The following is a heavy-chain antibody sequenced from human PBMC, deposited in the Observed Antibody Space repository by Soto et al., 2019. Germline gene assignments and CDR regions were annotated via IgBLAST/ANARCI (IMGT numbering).Heavy chain of an antibody. CDR2: ISYDGSNQ. J-gene: IGHJ6*02. Sequence: PGGSLRLSCAASGFTFSSYGMHWVRQAPGKGLEWVAVISYDGSNQYYADSVKGRFTISRDNSKNTLYLQMNSLRAEDTAVYYCAKELDIAVAGVYGMDVWGQGTTVTVSS. V-gene: IGHV3-30*18. D-gene: IGHD6-19*01. CDR3: AKELDIAVAGVYGMDV. CDR1: GFTFSSYG.